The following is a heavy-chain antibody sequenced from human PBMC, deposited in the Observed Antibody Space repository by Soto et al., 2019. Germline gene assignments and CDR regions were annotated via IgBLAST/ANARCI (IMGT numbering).Heavy chain of an antibody. J-gene: IGHJ6*04. V-gene: IGHV3-33*01. D-gene: IGHD6-6*01. CDR3: ARDWRYSSSSIRPG. CDR2: IWYDGSNK. CDR1: GFTFSSYG. Sequence: QVQLVGSGGGVVQPGRSLRLSCAASGFTFSSYGMHWVRQAPGKGLEWVAVIWYDGSNKYYADSVKGRFTISRDNSKNTLYLQMNSLRAEDTAVYYCARDWRYSSSSIRPGWGKGTTATVSS.